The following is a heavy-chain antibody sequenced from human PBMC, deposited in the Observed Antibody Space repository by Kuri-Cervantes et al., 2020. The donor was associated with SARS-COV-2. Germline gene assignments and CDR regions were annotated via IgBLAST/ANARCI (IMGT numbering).Heavy chain of an antibody. CDR3: ARVFTASFDF. Sequence: GSLRLSCAVYGESFIGYYWSWVRQPPGKGLEWIGDINHSGSTNYNPSLKSRVTRSLDTSTNQFSLKLSSVTAADTAVYYCARVFTASFDFWGQGTLVTVSS. CDR1: GESFIGYY. V-gene: IGHV4-34*01. CDR2: INHSGST. J-gene: IGHJ4*02.